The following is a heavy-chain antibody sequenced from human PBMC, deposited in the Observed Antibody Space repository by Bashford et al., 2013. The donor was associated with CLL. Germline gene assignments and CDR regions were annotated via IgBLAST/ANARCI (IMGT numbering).Heavy chain of an antibody. CDR1: GYSFTSYW. V-gene: IGHV5-10-1*01. Sequence: GESLKISCKGSGYSFTSYWISWVRQMPGKGLEWMGRIDPSDSYTNYSPSFQGHVTISADKSISTAYLQWSSLKASDTAMYYCATTTYNWFDPWGQGTLVTVSS. D-gene: IGHD4-17*01. CDR2: IDPSDSYT. CDR3: ATTTYNWFDP. J-gene: IGHJ5*02.